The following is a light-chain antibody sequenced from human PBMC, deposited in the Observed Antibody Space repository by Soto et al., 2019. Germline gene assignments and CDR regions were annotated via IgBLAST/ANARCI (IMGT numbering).Light chain of an antibody. CDR3: QTGGTGIQV. CDR1: SGHSSNA. V-gene: IGLV4-69*01. J-gene: IGLJ2*01. CDR2: VNSDGSH. Sequence: QLVLTQSPSASASLGASVKLTCTLSSGHSSNAIAWHQQQPEKGPRYLMKVNSDGSHSKGDGIPDRFSGSTSGAERYLTISSLQSEDEADYYCQTGGTGIQVFGVGTKLTVL.